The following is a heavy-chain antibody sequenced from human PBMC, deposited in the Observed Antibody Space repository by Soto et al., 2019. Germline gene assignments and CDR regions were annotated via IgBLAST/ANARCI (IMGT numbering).Heavy chain of an antibody. CDR1: GGSISSGDYY. Sequence: SETLSLTCTVSGGSISSGDYYWSWIRQPPGKGLEWIGYIYYSGNTYYNPSLKSRVTISVDTSKNQFSLKLSSVTAADTAVYYCARGDVNTGFGKDYWGQGTLVTVSS. CDR2: IYYSGNT. CDR3: ARGDVNTGFGKDY. D-gene: IGHD3-16*01. V-gene: IGHV4-30-4*01. J-gene: IGHJ4*02.